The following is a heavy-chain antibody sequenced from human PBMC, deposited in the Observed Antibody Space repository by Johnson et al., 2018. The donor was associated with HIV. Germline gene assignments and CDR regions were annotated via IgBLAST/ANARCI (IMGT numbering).Heavy chain of an antibody. D-gene: IGHD5-24*01. J-gene: IGHJ3*02. CDR1: GFTFSSYG. CDR2: IYSGDST. V-gene: IGHV3-66*01. CDR3: ARDGPGDGNAMGGSGAFDI. Sequence: EVQLVESGGGVVQPGRSLRLSCAVSGFTFSSYGMHWVRRAPGKGLEWVSIIYSGDSTYYADSLEGRLTISRDKSKNTVYLQMNSLRVEDTAVYYCARDGPGDGNAMGGSGAFDIWGQGTMVTVSS.